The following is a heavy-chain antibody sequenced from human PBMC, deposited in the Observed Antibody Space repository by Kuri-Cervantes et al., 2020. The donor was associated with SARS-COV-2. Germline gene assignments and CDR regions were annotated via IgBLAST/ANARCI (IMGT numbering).Heavy chain of an antibody. Sequence: SETLSLTCTVSGGSISSSRYYWGWIRQPPGKGLEWIGSIYYSGSTYYNPSLKSRVTISVDTSKNQFSLKLSSVTAADTAVYYCARAVKRFDYWGQGTLVTVSS. J-gene: IGHJ4*02. D-gene: IGHD2/OR15-2a*01. V-gene: IGHV4-39*07. CDR3: ARAVKRFDY. CDR2: IYYSGST. CDR1: GGSISSSRYY.